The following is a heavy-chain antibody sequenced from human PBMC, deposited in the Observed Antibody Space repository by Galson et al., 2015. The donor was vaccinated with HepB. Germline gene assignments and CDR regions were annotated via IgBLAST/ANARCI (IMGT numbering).Heavy chain of an antibody. Sequence: SVKVSCKASGGTFSSYAIXXVRQAPGQGLEWMGGVIPIFGTANYAQKFQGRVTITADESASTAYMELSSLRSEDTAVYYCARCRNYYDSSGYYRFDYWGQGTLVTVSS. CDR2: VIPIFGTA. D-gene: IGHD3-22*01. CDR1: GGTFSSYA. CDR3: ARCRNYYDSSGYYRFDY. V-gene: IGHV1-69*13. J-gene: IGHJ4*02.